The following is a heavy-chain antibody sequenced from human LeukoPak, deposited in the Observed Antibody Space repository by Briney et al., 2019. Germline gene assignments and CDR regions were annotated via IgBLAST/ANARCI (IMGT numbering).Heavy chain of an antibody. V-gene: IGHV1-46*01. CDR1: GYTFTSYY. J-gene: IGHJ5*02. Sequence: ASVKVSCKASGYTFTSYYMHWVRQAPGQGLEWMGIINPSGGSTSYAQKFQGRVTMTRDTSTSTVYMELSSLRSDDTAVYYCAREFIHSHDHGDYSPSWGQGTLVTVSS. CDR3: AREFIHSHDHGDYSPS. CDR2: INPSGGST. D-gene: IGHD4-17*01.